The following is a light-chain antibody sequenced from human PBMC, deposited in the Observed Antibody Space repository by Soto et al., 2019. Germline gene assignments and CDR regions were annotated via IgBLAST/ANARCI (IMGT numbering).Light chain of an antibody. Sequence: SYELTQPPSVSVSPGQTASITCSGDKLGDKYACWYQQRPGQSPVLVIYQDRKRPSGIPERFSGSNSGNTAALTISGTQAMAEADYYYQAWDSSTVVFGPGTQLTVL. CDR3: QAWDSSTVV. V-gene: IGLV3-1*01. CDR2: QDR. J-gene: IGLJ2*01. CDR1: KLGDKY.